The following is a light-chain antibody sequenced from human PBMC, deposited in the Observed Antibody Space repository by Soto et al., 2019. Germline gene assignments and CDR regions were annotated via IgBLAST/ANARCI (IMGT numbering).Light chain of an antibody. CDR2: EVS. V-gene: IGLV2-8*01. CDR1: SSNIGSNF. J-gene: IGLJ1*01. Sequence: QAVVTQPPSASGTPGQRVTISCSGSSSNIGSNFVYWYQQHPGKAPKLMIYEVSKRPSGVPDRFSGSKSGNTASLTVSGLQVEDEADYYCSSYTSGSSHYVFGTGTKLTVL. CDR3: SSYTSGSSHYV.